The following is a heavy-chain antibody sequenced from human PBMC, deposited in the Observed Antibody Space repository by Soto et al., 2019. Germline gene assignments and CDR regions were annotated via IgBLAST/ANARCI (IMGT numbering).Heavy chain of an antibody. J-gene: IGHJ6*02. CDR1: VFTVGDYA. V-gene: IGHV3-49*04. CDR3: TRVVFSVDYYYYGMDV. CDR2: IRSKAYGGTT. Sequence: GALRLSCTASVFTVGDYAMSWVRQAPGKGLEWVGFIRSKAYGGTTEYSASVKGRFTISRDDSKSIAYLQMNSLKTEDTAVYYCTRVVFSVDYYYYGMDVWGQGTTVTVSS. D-gene: IGHD3-10*02.